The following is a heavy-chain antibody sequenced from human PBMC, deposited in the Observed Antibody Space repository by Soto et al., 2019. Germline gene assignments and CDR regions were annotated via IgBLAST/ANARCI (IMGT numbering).Heavy chain of an antibody. CDR3: GRGVRAGIDH. Sequence: ASVKVSCKTSGYSFTSLDINWVRQAPGQGPEWMGWMNPSRGKTGYAQKFQDRVIMTRDTSTSTAYMELRSLRYEDTAVYYCGRGVRAGIDHWGQGTLVTVLL. CDR2: MNPSRGKT. V-gene: IGHV1-8*01. J-gene: IGHJ4*02. CDR1: GYSFTSLD. D-gene: IGHD6-13*01.